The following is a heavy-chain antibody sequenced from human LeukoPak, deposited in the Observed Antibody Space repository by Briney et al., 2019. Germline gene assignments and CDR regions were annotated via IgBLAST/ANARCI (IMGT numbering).Heavy chain of an antibody. CDR2: INPNSGGT. CDR1: GYTFTGYY. J-gene: IGHJ5*02. V-gene: IGHV1-2*02. D-gene: IGHD4-17*01. CDR3: AADMTTVTST. Sequence: GASVKVSCKASGYTFTGYYMHWVRQAPGQGLEWMGWINPNSGGTNYAQKFQGRVTMTRDTSVSTTYMELSRLKSDDTAVYYCAADMTTVTSTWGQGTLVTVSS.